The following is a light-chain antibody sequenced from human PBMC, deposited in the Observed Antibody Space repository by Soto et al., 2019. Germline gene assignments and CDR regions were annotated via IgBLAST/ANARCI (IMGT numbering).Light chain of an antibody. CDR1: QSISSW. V-gene: IGKV1-5*03. Sequence: DIQMTQSPSTLSASVGDRVTITFRASQSISSWLAWYQQKPGKAPKLLIYKASSLESGVPSRFSGSGSGTEFTLTISSLQPDDFATYYCQQYNSYSPVTWTFGQGTKVEIK. CDR3: QQYNSYSPVTWT. J-gene: IGKJ1*01. CDR2: KAS.